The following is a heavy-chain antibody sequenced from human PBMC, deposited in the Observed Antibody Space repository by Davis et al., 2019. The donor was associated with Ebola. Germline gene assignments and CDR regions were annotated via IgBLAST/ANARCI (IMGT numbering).Heavy chain of an antibody. CDR2: IYAADTI. CDR1: GFTVSSNY. CDR3: ARTTTDYYYGLDV. J-gene: IGHJ6*02. V-gene: IGHV3-66*01. Sequence: GGSLRLSCAASGFTVSSNYMSWVRQAPGKGLEWVSTIYAADTIYYADSVKGRFTISRDNSKNTLHLQMNSVRAEDTAVYYCARTTTDYYYGLDVWGHGTTVTVSS. D-gene: IGHD1-1*01.